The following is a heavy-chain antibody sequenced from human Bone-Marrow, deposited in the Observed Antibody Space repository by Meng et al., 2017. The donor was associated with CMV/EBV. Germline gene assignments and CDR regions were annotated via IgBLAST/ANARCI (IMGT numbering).Heavy chain of an antibody. CDR2: IRYDGSNK. D-gene: IGHD2-2*02. CDR1: GFTFSSYG. CDR3: AKDDIVVQAAIPNGFDP. Sequence: GGSLRLSCAASGFTFSSYGMHWVRQAPGKGLEWVAFIRYDGSNKYYADSVKGRFTISRDNSKNTLYLQMNGLRAEDTAVYYCAKDDIVVQAAIPNGFDPWGQGTLVTVSS. V-gene: IGHV3-30*02. J-gene: IGHJ5*02.